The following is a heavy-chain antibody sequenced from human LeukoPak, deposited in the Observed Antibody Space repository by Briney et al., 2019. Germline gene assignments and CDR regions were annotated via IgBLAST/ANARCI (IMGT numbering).Heavy chain of an antibody. J-gene: IGHJ3*02. V-gene: IGHV4-30-4*08. CDR3: ARRSRIAVAEDAFDI. CDR2: IYYSGST. D-gene: IGHD6-19*01. CDR1: GGSISSGDYY. Sequence: SETLSLTCTVSGGSISSGDYYWSWIRQPPGKGLEWIGYIYYSGSTYYNPSLKSRVTISVDKSKNQFSMKLSSVTAADTAVYYCARRSRIAVAEDAFDIWGQGTMVTVSS.